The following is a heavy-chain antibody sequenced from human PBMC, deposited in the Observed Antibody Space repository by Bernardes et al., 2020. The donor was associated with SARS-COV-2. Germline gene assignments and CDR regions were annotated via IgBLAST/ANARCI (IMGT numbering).Heavy chain of an antibody. CDR3: ARSSCGSDCYIGGLRSWDYGMDV. CDR1: CASITSTIYY. J-gene: IGHJ6*04. D-gene: IGHD2-21*02. CDR2: IYSSGCS. V-gene: IGHV4-39*01. Sequence: SEILSLTCTVSCASITSTIYYCGSIRQPPGKGLEWIGSIYSSGCSYYNPSLQSRVRRPVETSTHQFSLRLSFVTAADTAVYYCARSSCGSDCYIGGLRSWDYGMDVWGNGTTVTVSS.